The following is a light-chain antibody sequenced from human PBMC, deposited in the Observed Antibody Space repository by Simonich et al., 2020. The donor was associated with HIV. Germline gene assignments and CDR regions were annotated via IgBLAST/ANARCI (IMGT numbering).Light chain of an antibody. J-gene: IGKJ2*01. CDR1: QSVSRN. Sequence: EIVMTQSPATLSVSPGERATLPCRASQSVSRNLAWYQQKPGQSPRLIISGASTRAAGIPARFSGSGSGTEFSLTISSLKSEDFVVYHCQQYNNWPNTFGQGTKLEIK. V-gene: IGKV3-15*01. CDR2: GAS. CDR3: QQYNNWPNT.